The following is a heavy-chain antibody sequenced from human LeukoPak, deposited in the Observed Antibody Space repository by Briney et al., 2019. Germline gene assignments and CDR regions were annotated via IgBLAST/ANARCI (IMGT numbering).Heavy chain of an antibody. V-gene: IGHV3-23*01. D-gene: IGHD3-9*01. Sequence: GGSLRLSCAASGFTFSSYGMSWVRQAPGKGLEWVSTIGGRGGSTYYADSVKGRFTISRDNSKNTLYLQMNSLRAEDTAVYYCAKQGRDWLRDYYYYMDVWGKGTTVTISS. J-gene: IGHJ6*03. CDR3: AKQGRDWLRDYYYYMDV. CDR1: GFTFSSYG. CDR2: IGGRGGST.